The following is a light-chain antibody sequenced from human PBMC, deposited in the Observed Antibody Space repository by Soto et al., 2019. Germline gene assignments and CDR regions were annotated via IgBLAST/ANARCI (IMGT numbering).Light chain of an antibody. J-gene: IGKJ1*01. CDR3: QQRSNWPRT. Sequence: EIVLTQSPATLSLSPGERATLSCRASQSVSSYLAWYQQKPGKAPRLLIYDASNRATGIPARFSGSGSGTNFTLTFSSLEPEDFAVYYCQQRSNWPRTFGQGTKVDIK. CDR1: QSVSSY. CDR2: DAS. V-gene: IGKV3-11*01.